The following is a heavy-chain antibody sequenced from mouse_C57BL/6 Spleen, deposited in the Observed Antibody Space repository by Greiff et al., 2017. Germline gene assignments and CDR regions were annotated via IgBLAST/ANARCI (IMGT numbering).Heavy chain of an antibody. CDR1: GYTFTSYW. D-gene: IGHD1-1*01. J-gene: IGHJ4*01. CDR3: ARRLLTTVVAEGAMDY. CDR2: INPSSGYT. Sequence: QVHVKQSGAELAKPGASVKLSCKASGYTFTSYWMHWVKQRPGQGLEWIGYINPSSGYTKYNQKFKDKATLTADKSSSTAYMQLSSLTYEDSAVYYCARRLLTTVVAEGAMDYWGQGTSVTVSS. V-gene: IGHV1-7*01.